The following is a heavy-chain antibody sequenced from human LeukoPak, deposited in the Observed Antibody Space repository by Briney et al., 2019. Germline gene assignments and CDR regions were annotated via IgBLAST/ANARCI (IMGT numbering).Heavy chain of an antibody. D-gene: IGHD2-15*01. J-gene: IGHJ4*02. CDR1: GFTFSSYW. Sequence: GGSLRLSCAASGFTFSSYWMSWVRQASGKGLEWVANIKQDGSEKYYVDSVKGRFTISRDNAKNSLYLQMNSLRAEDTAVYYCASLGSCYSDFDYWGQGTLVTVSS. CDR3: ASLGSCYSDFDY. V-gene: IGHV3-7*03. CDR2: IKQDGSEK.